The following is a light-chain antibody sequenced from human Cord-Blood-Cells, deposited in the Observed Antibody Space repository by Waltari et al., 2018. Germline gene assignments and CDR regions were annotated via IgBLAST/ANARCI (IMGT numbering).Light chain of an antibody. Sequence: QSVLTQPPSVSGAPGQRVTISCTGSSSNIGAGYDVHWYQQLPGTAPKLLIYGNSNRPSGVPDRFSASKSGTSASLAITGLQAEDEADYYCQSYDSSLGGSRVFGGGTKLTVL. CDR1: SSNIGAGYD. J-gene: IGLJ3*02. V-gene: IGLV1-40*01. CDR2: GNS. CDR3: QSYDSSLGGSRV.